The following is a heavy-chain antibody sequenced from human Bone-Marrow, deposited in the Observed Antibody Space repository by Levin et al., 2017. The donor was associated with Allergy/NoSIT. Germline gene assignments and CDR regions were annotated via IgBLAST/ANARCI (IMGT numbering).Heavy chain of an antibody. CDR2: IDPTHGGT. V-gene: IGHV1-2*02. J-gene: IGHJ4*02. Sequence: GGSLRLSCSVSGYTFSDYYVHWIRKTPGQGLEWIGWIDPTHGGTQFSEKFHDRLVLTRNSSINTAYMELGKLRSGDTALYYCARGGATSNDYWGRGTLVTVSS. D-gene: IGHD2-2*01. CDR1: GYTFSDYY. CDR3: ARGGATSNDY.